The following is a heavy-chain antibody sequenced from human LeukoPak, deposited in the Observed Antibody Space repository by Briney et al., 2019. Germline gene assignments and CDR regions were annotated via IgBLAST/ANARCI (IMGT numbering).Heavy chain of an antibody. J-gene: IGHJ4*02. CDR1: GFTFSSYS. Sequence: GVSLRLSCAASGFTFSSYSMNWVRQASGKGLEWVSSISSSSSYIYYADSVKGRFTISRDNAKNSLYLQMNSLRAEDTAVYYCARGSEWELLSCDYWGQGTLVTVSS. V-gene: IGHV3-21*06. CDR3: ARGSEWELLSCDY. D-gene: IGHD1-26*01. CDR2: ISSSSSYI.